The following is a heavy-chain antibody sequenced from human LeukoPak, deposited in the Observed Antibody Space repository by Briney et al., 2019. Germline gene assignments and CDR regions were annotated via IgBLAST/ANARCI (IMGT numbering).Heavy chain of an antibody. D-gene: IGHD1-26*01. CDR1: GGTFSSYA. J-gene: IGHJ4*02. V-gene: IGHV1-69*04. CDR3: ARVVVGAIDY. CDR2: IIPIFGIA. Sequence: SVKVSCKASGGTFSSYAISWVRQAPGQGLEWMGRIIPIFGIANYAQKFQGRVTITADKSTSTAYMELSSLRFEDTAVYYCARVVVGAIDYWGQGTLVTVSS.